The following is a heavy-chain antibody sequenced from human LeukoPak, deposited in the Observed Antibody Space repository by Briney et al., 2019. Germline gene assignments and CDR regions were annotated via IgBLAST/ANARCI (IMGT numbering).Heavy chain of an antibody. J-gene: IGHJ6*03. Sequence: SETLSLTCTVSGYSISSGYYWGWIRQPPGKGLEWIGSIYHSGSTYYNPSLKSRVTISVDTSKNQFSLKLSSVTAADTAVYYCARHGGYGDYENNYYYYYYMDVWGKGTTVTISS. D-gene: IGHD4-17*01. V-gene: IGHV4-38-2*02. CDR1: GYSISSGYY. CDR3: ARHGGYGDYENNYYYYYYMDV. CDR2: IYHSGST.